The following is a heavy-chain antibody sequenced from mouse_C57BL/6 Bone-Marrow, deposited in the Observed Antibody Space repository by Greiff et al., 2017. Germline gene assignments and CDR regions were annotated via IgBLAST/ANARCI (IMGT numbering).Heavy chain of an antibody. V-gene: IGHV1-64*01. CDR3: ARSGRNYFDD. Sequence: QVKLQQPGAELVKPGASVKLSCKASGYTFTSYWMHWVKQRPGQGLEWIGMIPPNSGSTNYNEKFKSKATLTVDKSSSTAYMQLSSLTSEDSAVYYCARSGRNYFDDWGQGTTLTVSS. J-gene: IGHJ2*01. CDR2: IPPNSGST. CDR1: GYTFTSYW. D-gene: IGHD3-2*02.